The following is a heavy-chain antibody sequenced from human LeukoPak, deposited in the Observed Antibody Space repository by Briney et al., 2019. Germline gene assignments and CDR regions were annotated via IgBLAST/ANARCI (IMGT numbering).Heavy chain of an antibody. CDR2: IYYSGTT. V-gene: IGHV4-59*12. J-gene: IGHJ5*02. CDR1: GGSISNYY. Sequence: SETLSLTCTVSGGSISNYYWNWIRQPPGKGLEWIGYIYYSGTTNYNPSLKSRVSMSVDTSKNQFSLKLSSVTAADTAVYYCARIIAARPGPSWGQGTLVTVSS. CDR3: ARIIAARPGPS. D-gene: IGHD6-6*01.